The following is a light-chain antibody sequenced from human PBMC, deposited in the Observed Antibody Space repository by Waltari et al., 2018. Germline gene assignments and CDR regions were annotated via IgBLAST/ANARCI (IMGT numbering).Light chain of an antibody. CDR2: ASS. CDR1: QNIGHY. J-gene: IGKJ1*01. CDR3: QHHFRLPAT. V-gene: IGKV3-20*01. Sequence: IVLTQAPGTLSLSPGGRATLSCRASQNIGHYLAWFQQKPGQAPRLLIYASSTRAAGIPDSFSGSGSGADVSLTITRLEPDDFAVYYCQHHFRLPATFGQGTKV.